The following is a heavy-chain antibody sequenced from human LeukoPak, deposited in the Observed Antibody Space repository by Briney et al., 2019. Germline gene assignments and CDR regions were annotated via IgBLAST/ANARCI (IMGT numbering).Heavy chain of an antibody. CDR3: ARGGIEGSSDY. V-gene: IGHV4-34*01. D-gene: IGHD2-15*01. J-gene: IGHJ4*02. CDR2: INHSGST. Sequence: SETLSLTCAVYGGSFSGYYWSWIRQPPGKGLEWIGEINHSGSTNYNPSLKSRVTISVDTSKNQFSLKLSSVTAADTAVYYCARGGIEGSSDYWGQGTLVTVSS. CDR1: GGSFSGYY.